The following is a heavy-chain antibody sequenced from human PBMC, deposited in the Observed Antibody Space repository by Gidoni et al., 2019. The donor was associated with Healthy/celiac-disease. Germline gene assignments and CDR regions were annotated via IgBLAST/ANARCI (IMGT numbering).Heavy chain of an antibody. V-gene: IGHV4-59*01. CDR3: ARDMDYDFWSGYHYGMDV. CDR2: IYYSGST. CDR1: GGSISSDY. D-gene: IGHD3-3*01. J-gene: IGHJ6*02. Sequence: QVQLQESGPGLVKPSETLSLTCTVSGGSISSDYWSWIRQHPGKGLEWIGYIYYSGSTNYNPPLKSRVTISVDTSKNQFSLKLSSVTAADTAVYYCARDMDYDFWSGYHYGMDVWGQGTTVTVSS.